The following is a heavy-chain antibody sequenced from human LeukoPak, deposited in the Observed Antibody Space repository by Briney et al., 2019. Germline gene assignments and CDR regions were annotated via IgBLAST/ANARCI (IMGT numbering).Heavy chain of an antibody. Sequence: PSETLSLTCAVYDGSFSDYYWSWIRQPPGKGLEWIGEINHSGDTTYNPSLKSRVTISIDASKNQFSLRLTSVTAADTAVYYCGSLHQVRGLTVFDYWGQGALVTVSS. V-gene: IGHV4-34*01. CDR2: INHSGDT. D-gene: IGHD3-10*01. CDR1: DGSFSDYY. CDR3: GSLHQVRGLTVFDY. J-gene: IGHJ4*02.